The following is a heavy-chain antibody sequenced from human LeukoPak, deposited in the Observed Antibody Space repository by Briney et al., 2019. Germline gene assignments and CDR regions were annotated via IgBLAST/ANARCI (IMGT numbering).Heavy chain of an antibody. D-gene: IGHD6-6*01. CDR1: GSTFSDYY. J-gene: IGHJ3*01. CDR3: ARSSYSSSSSV. CDR2: INSDGSEG. V-gene: IGHV3-7*03. Sequence: GGSLRLSCAASGSTFSDYYMSWSRQAPGKGLEWVASINSDGSEGYYADVVKGRFTISRDNAKNSLYLQINSLRAEDTAVYYCARSSYSSSSSVWGQGTMVTVSS.